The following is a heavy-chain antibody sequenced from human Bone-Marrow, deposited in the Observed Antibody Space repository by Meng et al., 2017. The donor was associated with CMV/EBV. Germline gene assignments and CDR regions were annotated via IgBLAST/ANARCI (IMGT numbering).Heavy chain of an antibody. Sequence: GGSLRLSCAASGFTFSSYAMHWVRQAPGKGLEWVANIRFDGTNKYHADSVKGRFTISRDNSKNTLYLQMNSLRAEDTAVYYCARYHQLGAFDIWGQGTMVTVSS. CDR3: ARYHQLGAFDI. J-gene: IGHJ3*02. CDR1: GFTFSSYA. CDR2: IRFDGTNK. V-gene: IGHV3-30*02. D-gene: IGHD1-14*01.